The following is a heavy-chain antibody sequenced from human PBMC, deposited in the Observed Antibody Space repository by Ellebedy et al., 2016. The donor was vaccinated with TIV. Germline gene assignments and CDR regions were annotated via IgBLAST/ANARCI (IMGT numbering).Heavy chain of an antibody. CDR3: ALFKTGPYNMDV. D-gene: IGHD1-14*01. Sequence: GGSLRLXXAVSGLTLSDCSFHWVRQAPGKGLQWLSHISGSGSTKFYAESVEGRFTISRDNAKNSVYLQMDSLRDDDTALYFCALFKTGPYNMDVWGQGTTVIVSS. J-gene: IGHJ6*02. V-gene: IGHV3-48*02. CDR1: GLTLSDCS. CDR2: ISGSGSTK.